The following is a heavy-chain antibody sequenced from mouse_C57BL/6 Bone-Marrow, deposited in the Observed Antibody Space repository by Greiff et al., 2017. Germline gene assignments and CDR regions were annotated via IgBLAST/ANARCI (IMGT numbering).Heavy chain of an antibody. Sequence: VQLQQSGPVLVKPGASVKMPCKASGYTFTDYYMNWVKQSHGKSLEWIGVINPYNGGTSYNQKFKGKATLTVDKSSSTAYMELNSLTSEDSAVYYCASGTTVPAWFAYWGQGTLVTVSA. J-gene: IGHJ3*01. D-gene: IGHD1-1*01. CDR3: ASGTTVPAWFAY. CDR1: GYTFTDYY. CDR2: INPYNGGT. V-gene: IGHV1-19*01.